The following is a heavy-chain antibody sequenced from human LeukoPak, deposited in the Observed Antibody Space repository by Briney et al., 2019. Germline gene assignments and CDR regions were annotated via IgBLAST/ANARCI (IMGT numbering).Heavy chain of an antibody. D-gene: IGHD2-2*01. CDR2: ITWDGGTT. Sequence: GGSLRLSCAASGFTFDDYTFHWVRQAPGKGLDWVSLITWDGGTTYYADSVKGRFTISRDNSKNSVCLQMNGLRTEDTALYYCTKDRYCTTTTCPLDYWGQGTLVTVSS. J-gene: IGHJ4*02. V-gene: IGHV3-43*01. CDR3: TKDRYCTTTTCPLDY. CDR1: GFTFDDYT.